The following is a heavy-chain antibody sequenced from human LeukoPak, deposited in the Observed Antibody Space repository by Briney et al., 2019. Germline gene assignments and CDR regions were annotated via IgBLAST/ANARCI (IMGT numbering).Heavy chain of an antibody. CDR1: GGTFSSYA. Sequence: SVKVSCKASGGTFSSYAISWVRQAPGQGLEWMGGIIPIFGTANYAQKFQGRVTITADKSTSTAYMELSSLRSEDTAVYYCARGADGSGRRYYFDYWGQGTLVTVSS. J-gene: IGHJ4*02. CDR2: IIPIFGTA. V-gene: IGHV1-69*06. D-gene: IGHD3-10*01. CDR3: ARGADGSGRRYYFDY.